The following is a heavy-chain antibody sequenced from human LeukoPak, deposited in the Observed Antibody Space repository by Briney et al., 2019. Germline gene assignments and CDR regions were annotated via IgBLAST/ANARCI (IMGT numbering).Heavy chain of an antibody. J-gene: IGHJ6*02. Sequence: PSETLSLTCTVSGGSISSYYWSWIRQPPGKGLEWIGYIYYSGSTNYNPSLKSRVTISVDTSKNQFSLKLSSVTAADTAVYYCARVKVAVAGRSYYYYGMDVWGQGTTVTVSS. CDR1: GGSISSYY. CDR2: IYYSGST. D-gene: IGHD6-19*01. CDR3: ARVKVAVAGRSYYYYGMDV. V-gene: IGHV4-59*12.